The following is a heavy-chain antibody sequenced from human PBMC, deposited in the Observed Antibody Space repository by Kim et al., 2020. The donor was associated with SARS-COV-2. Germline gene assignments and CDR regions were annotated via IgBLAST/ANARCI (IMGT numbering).Heavy chain of an antibody. D-gene: IGHD4-17*01. J-gene: IGHJ4*02. V-gene: IGHV3-30*07. Sequence: YADSVKGRFTLSRDNSQDTLYLQMNSLGADDTAVYYCARNLGASANYGLDYWGQGALVTVSS. CDR3: ARNLGASANYGLDY.